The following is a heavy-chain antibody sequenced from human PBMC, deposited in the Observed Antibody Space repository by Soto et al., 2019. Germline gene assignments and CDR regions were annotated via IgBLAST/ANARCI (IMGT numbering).Heavy chain of an antibody. D-gene: IGHD1-7*01. CDR1: GYTFTSYG. Sequence: QVQLVQSGAEVKKPGASVKVSCKASGYTFTSYGISWVRQAPGQGLEWMGWISAYNGNTNYAQKLQGRVTMTTNTSTSTAYVGLRSLRSDDTAVYYCARDERGGPLELEYRVFDIWGQGTMVTVSS. CDR2: ISAYNGNT. CDR3: ARDERGGPLELEYRVFDI. J-gene: IGHJ3*02. V-gene: IGHV1-18*01.